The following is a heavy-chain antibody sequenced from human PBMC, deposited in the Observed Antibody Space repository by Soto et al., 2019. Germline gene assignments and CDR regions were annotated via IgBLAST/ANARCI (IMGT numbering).Heavy chain of an antibody. J-gene: IGHJ4*02. Sequence: TXETLSLTCAVSGYSISSGYYWGWIREPPGKGLEWIGSIYHSGSTYYNPSLKSRVTISVDTSKNQFSLKLSSVTAADTAVYYCARADNYGDSRFDYWGQGTLVTVSS. CDR3: ARADNYGDSRFDY. V-gene: IGHV4-38-2*01. CDR1: GYSISSGYY. CDR2: IYHSGST. D-gene: IGHD4-17*01.